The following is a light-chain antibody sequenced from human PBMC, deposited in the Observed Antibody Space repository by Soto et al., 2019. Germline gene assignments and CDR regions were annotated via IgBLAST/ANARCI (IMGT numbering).Light chain of an antibody. J-gene: IGLJ3*02. Sequence: QSALTHPPSASGSPGQSVTISCTGTSSAVGAYKYVSWYQQYPGKAPKLMIYEVTKRPSGVPDRFSGSKSGNTASLTVSGLQAEDEADYYCTSYVGNDIWVFGGGTKVTVL. CDR1: SSAVGAYKY. V-gene: IGLV2-8*01. CDR2: EVT. CDR3: TSYVGNDIWV.